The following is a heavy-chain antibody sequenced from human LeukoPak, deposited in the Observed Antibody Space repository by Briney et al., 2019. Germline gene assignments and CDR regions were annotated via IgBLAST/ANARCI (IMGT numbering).Heavy chain of an antibody. CDR1: GRSISSGDYY. J-gene: IGHJ5*02. D-gene: IGHD4-17*01. Sequence: PSQTLSLTCTVSGRSISSGDYYWSWIRQPPGTGLEWIGYIYYSGSTYYNPSLKSRVTISVDTSKNQFSLKLSSVTAADTAVYYCARDRGHTVTTQESNWFDPWGQGTLVTVSS. V-gene: IGHV4-30-4*01. CDR3: ARDRGHTVTTQESNWFDP. CDR2: IYYSGST.